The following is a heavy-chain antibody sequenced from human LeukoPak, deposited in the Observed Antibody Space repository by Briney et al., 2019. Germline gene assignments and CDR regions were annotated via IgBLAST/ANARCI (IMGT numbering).Heavy chain of an antibody. D-gene: IGHD3-22*01. CDR2: VSYDGGHK. J-gene: IGHJ4*02. CDR3: ARDRINMMVLGHDSGLDF. V-gene: IGHV3-30*03. CDR1: GFSLNEYG. Sequence: GGSLRLSCVGSGFSLNEYGIHWVRQAPGKGLEWVAVVSYDGGHKYYADSVRGRFTISRDTSSDTVSLQMNSLRVEDTAVYYCARDRINMMVLGHDSGLDFWGQGTLVTVSS.